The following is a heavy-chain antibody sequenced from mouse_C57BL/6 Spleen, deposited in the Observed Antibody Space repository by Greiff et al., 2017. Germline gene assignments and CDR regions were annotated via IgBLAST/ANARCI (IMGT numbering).Heavy chain of an antibody. CDR3: ARNGWDGYFDV. J-gene: IGHJ1*03. D-gene: IGHD4-1*01. CDR1: GYTFTSYW. CDR2: IDPSDSYT. V-gene: IGHV1-59*01. Sequence: VQLQQPGAELVRPGTSVKLSCKASGYTFTSYWMHWVKQRPGQGLEWIGVIDPSDSYTNYNQKFKGKATLTVDTSSSTAYMQLSSLTSEDSAVYYCARNGWDGYFDVWGTGTTVTVSS.